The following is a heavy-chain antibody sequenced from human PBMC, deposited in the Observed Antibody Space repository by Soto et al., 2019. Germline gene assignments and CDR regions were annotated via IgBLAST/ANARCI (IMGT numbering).Heavy chain of an antibody. J-gene: IGHJ2*01. Sequence: EVQLVESGGGLVQPGGSLRLSCAASGFTFSIYTMNWVRQAPGKGLEWVSYISSSSSIYYADSVKGRFTISRDNARNSLYLQMNSLRDEDTAVYYCAREAAAPLWYFDLWGRGTLVTVSS. CDR1: GFTFSIYT. CDR3: AREAAAPLWYFDL. V-gene: IGHV3-48*02. CDR2: ISSSSSI. D-gene: IGHD2-15*01.